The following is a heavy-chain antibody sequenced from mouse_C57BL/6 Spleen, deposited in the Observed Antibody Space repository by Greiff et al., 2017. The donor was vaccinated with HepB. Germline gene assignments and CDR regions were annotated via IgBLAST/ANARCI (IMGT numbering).Heavy chain of an antibody. CDR2: ISSGGSYT. D-gene: IGHD3-3*01. CDR3: ARQGRYFDY. CDR1: GFTFSSYG. Sequence: EVKLVESGGDLVKPGGSLKLSCAASGFTFSSYGMSWVRQTPDKRLEWVATISSGGSYTYYPDSVKGRFTISRDNAKNTLYLQKRILKSEDTAMYYCARQGRYFDYWGQGTTLTVSS. V-gene: IGHV5-6*01. J-gene: IGHJ2*01.